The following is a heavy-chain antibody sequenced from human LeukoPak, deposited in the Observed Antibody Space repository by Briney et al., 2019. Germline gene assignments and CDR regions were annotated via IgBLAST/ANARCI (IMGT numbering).Heavy chain of an antibody. Sequence: EESLQISCKGSGYSFTSYWIGWVRQVPGKGLEWMGIIYPGDSDTRYSPSFQGQVTISADKSISTPYLQWSSLKASDTAMYYCARRYYYDSSGYSLNLYYFDYWGQGTLVTVSS. CDR2: IYPGDSDT. CDR1: GYSFTSYW. J-gene: IGHJ4*02. V-gene: IGHV5-51*01. CDR3: ARRYYYDSSGYSLNLYYFDY. D-gene: IGHD3-22*01.